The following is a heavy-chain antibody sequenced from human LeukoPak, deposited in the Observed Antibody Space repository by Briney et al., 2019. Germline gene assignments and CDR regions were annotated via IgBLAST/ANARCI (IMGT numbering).Heavy chain of an antibody. CDR1: GGSFSGYY. D-gene: IGHD6-19*01. Sequence: SETLSLTCAVYGGSFSGYYWSWIRQPPGKGLEWIGEINHSGSTNYNPSLKSRVTISVDTSKNQFSLKLSFVTAADTAVYYCARVVDRGYSSGWYVGGWGQGTLVTVSS. J-gene: IGHJ4*02. CDR2: INHSGST. V-gene: IGHV4-34*01. CDR3: ARVVDRGYSSGWYVGG.